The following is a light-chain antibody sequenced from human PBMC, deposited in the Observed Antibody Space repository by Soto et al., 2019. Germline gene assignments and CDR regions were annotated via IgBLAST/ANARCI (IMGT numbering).Light chain of an antibody. CDR3: GAWDSSLTGGV. J-gene: IGLJ2*01. V-gene: IGLV1-51*02. CDR1: SSNIGSDY. CDR2: ENS. Sequence: QSVLTQPPSVSAAPGQKVTISCSGSSSNIGSDYVSWYQQLPGTAPKLLIDENSERPSGIPDRFSGSKSGTSATLGITGLQTGDEADYYCGAWDSSLTGGVFGGGTQLTVL.